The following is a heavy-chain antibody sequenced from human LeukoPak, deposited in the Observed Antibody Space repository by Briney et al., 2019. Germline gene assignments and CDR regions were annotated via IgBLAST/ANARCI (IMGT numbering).Heavy chain of an antibody. CDR1: GYTFTSYD. V-gene: IGHV1-8*01. CDR3: ARRRSVAPGNYFDY. Sequence: EASVKVSCKASGYTFTSYDINWVRQATGQGLEWMGWMNPNSGNTGYAQKFQGRVTMTRNTSISTAYMELSSLRSEDTAVYYCARRRSVAPGNYFDYWGQGTLVTVSS. CDR2: MNPNSGNT. J-gene: IGHJ4*02. D-gene: IGHD5-12*01.